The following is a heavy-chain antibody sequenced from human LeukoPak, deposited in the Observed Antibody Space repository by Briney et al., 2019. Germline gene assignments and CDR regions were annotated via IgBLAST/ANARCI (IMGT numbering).Heavy chain of an antibody. Sequence: ASGKVSCKASGGTFSSYAIRWVRQAPGQGLEWMGGIIPIFGTANYAQKFQGRVTITTDESTSTAYMELSSLRSEDTAVYYCARAPKMYYCCYYMDVWGKGTTVTVSS. CDR2: IIPIFGTA. J-gene: IGHJ6*03. V-gene: IGHV1-69*05. CDR3: ARAPKMYYCCYYMDV. CDR1: GGTFSSYA.